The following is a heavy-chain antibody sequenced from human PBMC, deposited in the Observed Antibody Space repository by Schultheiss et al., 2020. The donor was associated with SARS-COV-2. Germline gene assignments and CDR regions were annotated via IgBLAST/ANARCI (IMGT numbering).Heavy chain of an antibody. CDR1: GFTFSSYE. Sequence: GGSLRLSCAASGFTFSSYEMNWVRQAPGKGLEWVAVISYDGSNKYYADSVKGRFTISRDNSKNTLYLQMNSLRAEDTALYYCAKDIVGSSSGGWFDPWGQGTLVTVSS. J-gene: IGHJ5*02. CDR2: ISYDGSNK. CDR3: AKDIVGSSSGGWFDP. V-gene: IGHV3-30-3*01. D-gene: IGHD6-6*01.